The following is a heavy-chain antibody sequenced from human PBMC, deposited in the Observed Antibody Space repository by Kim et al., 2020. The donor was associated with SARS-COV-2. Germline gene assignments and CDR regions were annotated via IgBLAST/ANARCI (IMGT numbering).Heavy chain of an antibody. J-gene: IGHJ4*02. V-gene: IGHV3-23*01. D-gene: IGHD3-3*01. CDR3: AKDSRDVRFLEWSPGDY. Sequence: KDRFTIARDNSNNTLYLQMNRLRAEDTAVYYCAKDSRDVRFLEWSPGDYWGQGTLVTVSS.